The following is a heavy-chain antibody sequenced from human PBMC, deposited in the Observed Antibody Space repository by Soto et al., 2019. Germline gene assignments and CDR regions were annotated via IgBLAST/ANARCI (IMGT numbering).Heavy chain of an antibody. CDR2: IYHSGST. Sequence: SETLSLTCTVSGYSISSGYYWGWIRQPPGKGLEWIGSIYHSGSTYYNPSLKSRVTISVDTSKNQFSLKLSSVTAADTAVYYCARDFIVVVVAATGNWFDPWGQGTLVTVSS. J-gene: IGHJ5*02. CDR1: GYSISSGYY. V-gene: IGHV4-38-2*02. D-gene: IGHD2-15*01. CDR3: ARDFIVVVVAATGNWFDP.